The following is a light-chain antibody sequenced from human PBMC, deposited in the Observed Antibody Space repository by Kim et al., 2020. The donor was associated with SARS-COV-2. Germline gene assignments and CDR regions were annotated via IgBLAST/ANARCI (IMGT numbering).Light chain of an antibody. Sequence: DIQMTQSPSSLSASVGDRVTITCRASQSIKNYLNWYQQKPGKAPKFLIYTASSLQSGVPSRFSGSGSGTDFTLTISGLQFEDSAIYYCQQSYTIPYSFGPGTKLEI. CDR1: QSIKNY. CDR2: TAS. CDR3: QQSYTIPYS. V-gene: IGKV1-39*01. J-gene: IGKJ2*03.